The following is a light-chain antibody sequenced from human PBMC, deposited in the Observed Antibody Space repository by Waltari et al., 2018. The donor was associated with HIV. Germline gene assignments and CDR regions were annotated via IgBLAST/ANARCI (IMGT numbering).Light chain of an antibody. Sequence: QSVLTQPPSVSGAPVQRVTISCTGRSSNIGAGYDVHWYQQLPGTAPKLLIYGNSNRPSGVPDRFSGAKSGTSASLAITGLQAEDEADYYCQSYDSSLSRRVFGTGTKVTVL. V-gene: IGLV1-40*01. CDR3: QSYDSSLSRRV. CDR2: GNS. CDR1: SSNIGAGYD. J-gene: IGLJ1*01.